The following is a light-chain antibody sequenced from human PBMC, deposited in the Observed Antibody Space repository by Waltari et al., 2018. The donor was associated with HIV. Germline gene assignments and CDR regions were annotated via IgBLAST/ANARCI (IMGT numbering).Light chain of an antibody. J-gene: IGLJ3*02. CDR2: RNI. V-gene: IGLV1-47*01. Sequence: QSVLTQPPSTSGTPGQTVTIPCSVPRSDIGTNYVSWFQQVPGTAPKLLIYRNIQRPSGVPARFSGSKSGTSASLAISGLRSEDEAHYHCASWDDSLGGRWVFGGGTKLTVL. CDR3: ASWDDSLGGRWV. CDR1: RSDIGTNY.